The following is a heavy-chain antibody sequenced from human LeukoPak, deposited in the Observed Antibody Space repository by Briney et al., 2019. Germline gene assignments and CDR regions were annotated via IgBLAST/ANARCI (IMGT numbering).Heavy chain of an antibody. D-gene: IGHD1-1*01. J-gene: IGHJ4*02. Sequence: ASVKVSCKAPGGTFSSYAISWLRQAPGQGLEWMGWMSPNSGDTGYAQKFQGRVSITRDTSISTAYMELSSLRSEDTAVYYCASNPPNTGDFYYWGLGSLVTVSS. CDR2: MSPNSGDT. CDR3: ASNPPNTGDFYY. V-gene: IGHV1-8*02. CDR1: GGTFSSYA.